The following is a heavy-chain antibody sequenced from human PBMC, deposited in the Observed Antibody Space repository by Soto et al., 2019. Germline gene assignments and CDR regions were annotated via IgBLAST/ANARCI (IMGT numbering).Heavy chain of an antibody. Sequence: QVQLVQSGAEVKKPGASVKVSCKASGYTFTSYDINWVRQATGLGLEWMGWMNPNSGNTGYAQKFQGRVTMTRNTSISTAYMELNSLRSEDTAVYYCARRGYSSSWYYYYYYGMDVWGQGTTVTVSS. V-gene: IGHV1-8*01. D-gene: IGHD6-13*01. J-gene: IGHJ6*02. CDR1: GYTFTSYD. CDR2: MNPNSGNT. CDR3: ARRGYSSSWYYYYYYGMDV.